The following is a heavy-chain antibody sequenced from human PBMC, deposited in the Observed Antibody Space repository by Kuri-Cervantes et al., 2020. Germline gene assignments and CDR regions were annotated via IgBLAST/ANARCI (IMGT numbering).Heavy chain of an antibody. CDR2: IIPIFGTA. V-gene: IGHV1-69*05. CDR1: GGTFSSYA. D-gene: IGHD3-10*01. CDR3: ARGYYGSGSYYNAPGY. Sequence: SVKVSCKASGGTFSSYAISWVRQAPGQGLEWMGGIIPIFGTANYAQKLQGRVTMTTDTSTSTAYMELRSLRSDDTAVYYCARGYYGSGSYYNAPGYWGQGTLVTVSS. J-gene: IGHJ4*02.